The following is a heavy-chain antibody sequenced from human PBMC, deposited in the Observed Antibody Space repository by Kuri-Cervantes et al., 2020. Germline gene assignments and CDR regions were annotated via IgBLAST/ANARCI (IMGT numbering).Heavy chain of an antibody. CDR2: INPNSGNT. CDR1: GYTFTSYG. Sequence: ASVKVSCKASGYTFTSYGISWVRQAPGQGLEWMGWINPNSGNTGYAQKFQGRVTMTRNTSISTAYMELSSLRSEDTAVYYCARYCSSTSCYGVDWGQGTLVTVSS. J-gene: IGHJ4*02. D-gene: IGHD2-2*01. V-gene: IGHV1-8*02. CDR3: ARYCSSTSCYGVD.